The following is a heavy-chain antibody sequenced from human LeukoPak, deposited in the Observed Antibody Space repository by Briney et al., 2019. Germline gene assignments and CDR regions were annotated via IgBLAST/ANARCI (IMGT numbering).Heavy chain of an antibody. CDR3: ARGPAKNTDGYWFDP. Sequence: ASVKVSCKASGYTFTSYDINWVRQATGQGLEWMGWMNPNSGNTGYAQKFQGRVTMTRNTSISTAYMELSSLRSEDTVVYYCARGPAKNTDGYWFDPWGQGTLVTVSS. J-gene: IGHJ5*02. D-gene: IGHD2-2*01. CDR1: GYTFTSYD. V-gene: IGHV1-8*01. CDR2: MNPNSGNT.